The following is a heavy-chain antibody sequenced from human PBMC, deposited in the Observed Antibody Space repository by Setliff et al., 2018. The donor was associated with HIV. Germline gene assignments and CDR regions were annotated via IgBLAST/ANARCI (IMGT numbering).Heavy chain of an antibody. D-gene: IGHD5-18*01. Sequence: TLSLTCTVSGGSISSGDYYWTWIRQPPGKGLEWIGYIYYSGNTFYNPSLKSRLTISIDTSKNQFSLRLNSVTAADTAMYYCAIDHVTNIAESGYGYTRIDPWGPGISVT. CDR2: IYYSGNT. V-gene: IGHV4-30-4*08. CDR1: GGSISSGDYY. CDR3: AIDHVTNIAESGYGYTRIDP. J-gene: IGHJ5*02.